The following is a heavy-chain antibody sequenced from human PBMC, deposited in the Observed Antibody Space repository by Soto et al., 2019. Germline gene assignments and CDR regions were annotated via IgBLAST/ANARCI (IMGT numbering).Heavy chain of an antibody. V-gene: IGHV1-3*01. CDR2: INAGNGNT. Sequence: QVQLVQSGAEVKKPGASVKVSCKASGYTFTSYAMHWVRQAPGQRLEWMGWINAGNGNTKYSQKFQGRVTITRDTSASTAYMELSSLRSDDTAVYYCARDLGVGAASDSWGQGTLVTVSS. CDR1: GYTFTSYA. CDR3: ARDLGVGAASDS. D-gene: IGHD1-26*01. J-gene: IGHJ4*02.